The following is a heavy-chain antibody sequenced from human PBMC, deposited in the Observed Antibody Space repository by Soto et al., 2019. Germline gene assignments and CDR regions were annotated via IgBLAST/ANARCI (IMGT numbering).Heavy chain of an antibody. V-gene: IGHV3-53*02. Sequence: EVQLVETGGGLIQPGGSLRLSCAASGFTVSSNYMSWVRQAPGKGLEWVSVIYSGGSTYYADSVKGRFTISRDNSKNTLYLQMNSPRAEDTAVYYCARDDSRAVAGTRRDYWGQGTLVTVSS. D-gene: IGHD6-19*01. CDR3: ARDDSRAVAGTRRDY. J-gene: IGHJ4*02. CDR1: GFTVSSNY. CDR2: IYSGGST.